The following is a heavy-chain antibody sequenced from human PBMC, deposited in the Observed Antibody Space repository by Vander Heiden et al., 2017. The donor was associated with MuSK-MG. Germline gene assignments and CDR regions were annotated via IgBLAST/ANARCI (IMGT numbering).Heavy chain of an antibody. D-gene: IGHD6-19*01. CDR2: IDWDDEK. CDR1: GFSLTTSGMR. V-gene: IGHV2-70*04. Sequence: QVTLKESGPALVKPTQTLTLTCTFSGFSLTTSGMRVSWIRQPPGKALEWLARIDWDDEKFYSASLKTRPTIAKDTSRNQVVLTMTNMDPVDTATDYCVRSKGIAVRGYYYYGMDGWGQGTTVAVSS. J-gene: IGHJ6*02. CDR3: VRSKGIAVRGYYYYGMDG.